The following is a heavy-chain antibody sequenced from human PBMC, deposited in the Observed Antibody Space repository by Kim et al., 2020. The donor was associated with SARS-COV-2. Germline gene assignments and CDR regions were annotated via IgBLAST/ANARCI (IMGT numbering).Heavy chain of an antibody. Sequence: TYYADTVTSRFTLSRHNSKNTLYRQMSSLSAGDTAVYYCARDALLRGSQDWGQGTLVTVSS. D-gene: IGHD3-16*01. CDR3: ARDALLRGSQD. V-gene: IGHV3-53*01. J-gene: IGHJ4*02. CDR2: T.